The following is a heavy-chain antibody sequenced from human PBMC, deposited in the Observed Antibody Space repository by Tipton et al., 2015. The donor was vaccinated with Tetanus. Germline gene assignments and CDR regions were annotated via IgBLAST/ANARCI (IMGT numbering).Heavy chain of an antibody. CDR1: GFTFSSYW. D-gene: IGHD3-10*01. CDR2: IKQDGSEK. J-gene: IGHJ6*02. Sequence: SLRLSCAASGFTFSSYWMSWVRQAPGKGLEWVANIKQDGSEKYYVDSVKGRFTISRDNAKNSLYLQMNSLRAEDTAVYYCAGDLPYGSGSYYYSYGMDVWGQGTPVTVSS. CDR3: AGDLPYGSGSYYYSYGMDV. V-gene: IGHV3-7*05.